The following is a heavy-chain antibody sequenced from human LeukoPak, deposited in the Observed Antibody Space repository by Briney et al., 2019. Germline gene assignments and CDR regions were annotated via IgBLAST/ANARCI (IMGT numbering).Heavy chain of an antibody. J-gene: IGHJ4*02. CDR2: ISGSGSST. D-gene: IGHD1-26*01. CDR3: AKYSGSYYYPPNWDS. V-gene: IGHV3-23*01. CDR1: GFTFSNYA. Sequence: GGSLRLSCAVSGFTFSNYAMTWVRQDPGKGLEWVSGISGSGSSTYYADSVKGRFTLPRDYPKNTLYLQMNSLRAEDTAVYFCAKYSGSYYYPPNWDSWGQGTLVTVSS.